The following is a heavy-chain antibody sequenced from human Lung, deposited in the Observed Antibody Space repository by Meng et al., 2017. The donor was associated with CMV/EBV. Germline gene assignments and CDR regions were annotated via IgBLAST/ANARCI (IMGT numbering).Heavy chain of an antibody. CDR3: AREVLVPAAIRYYYYGMDV. V-gene: IGHV3-48*03. Sequence: LXXAASGFTFSSYEMNWVRQAPGKGLEWVSYISSSGSTIYYADSVKGRFTISRDNAKNSLYLQMNSLRAEDTAVYYCAREVLVPAAIRYYYYGMDVWGREXTVTVSS. J-gene: IGHJ6*02. CDR2: ISSSGSTI. D-gene: IGHD2-2*01. CDR1: GFTFSSYE.